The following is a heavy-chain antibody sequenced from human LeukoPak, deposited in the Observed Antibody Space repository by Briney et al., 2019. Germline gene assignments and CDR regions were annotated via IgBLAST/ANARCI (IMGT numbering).Heavy chain of an antibody. CDR1: GGSISSSSYY. CDR3: ARVWRRNYVPFDY. V-gene: IGHV4-39*07. Sequence: PSETLSLTCTVSGGSISSSSYYWGWIRQPPGKGLEWIGSIYYSGSTYYNPSLKSRVTISVDTSKNQFSLKLSSVTAADTAVYYCARVWRRNYVPFDYWGQGTLVTVSS. CDR2: IYYSGST. D-gene: IGHD4-11*01. J-gene: IGHJ4*02.